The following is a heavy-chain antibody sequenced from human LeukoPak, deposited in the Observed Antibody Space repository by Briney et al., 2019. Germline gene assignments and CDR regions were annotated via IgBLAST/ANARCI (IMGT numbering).Heavy chain of an antibody. V-gene: IGHV4-31*03. J-gene: IGHJ4*02. CDR1: GGSISSGGYY. Sequence: RTSETLSITCTVSGGSISSGGYYWSWIRQHPGKGLEWIGYIYYSGSTYYNPSLKSRVTISVDTSKNQFSLKLSSLTAADTAVYYCARESGRSYGDYSFDYWGQGTLVTVSS. CDR3: ARESGRSYGDYSFDY. CDR2: IYYSGST. D-gene: IGHD4-17*01.